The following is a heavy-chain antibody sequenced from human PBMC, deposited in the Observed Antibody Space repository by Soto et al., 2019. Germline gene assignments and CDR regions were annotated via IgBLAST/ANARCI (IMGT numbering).Heavy chain of an antibody. CDR3: AGGDDMDY. J-gene: IGHJ4*02. CDR2: IYYSGST. D-gene: IGHD3-16*01. Sequence: QVQLQESGPGLVKPSETLSLTCTVSGGSVRSYFWSWIRQPPGKGLEWIGYIYYSGSTNYNPSLKSRVTISVDTSKNQFSLKLSSVTAADTAVYYCAGGDDMDYWGQGTLVTVSS. V-gene: IGHV4-59*02. CDR1: GGSVRSYF.